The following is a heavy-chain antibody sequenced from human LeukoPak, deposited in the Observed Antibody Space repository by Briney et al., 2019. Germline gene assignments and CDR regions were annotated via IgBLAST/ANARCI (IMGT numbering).Heavy chain of an antibody. Sequence: PSETLSLTCAVYGGSFSGFHWNWIRQPPGKGLEWIGEINPSRSTNYNPSLKSRVTISVDTSKNQFSLRLTSVTVADTAVYYCARGIASSSWYSRSPRPGSYYMDVWGRGTTVTVSS. V-gene: IGHV4-34*01. CDR2: INPSRST. D-gene: IGHD6-13*01. CDR1: GGSFSGFH. CDR3: ARGIASSSWYSRSPRPGSYYMDV. J-gene: IGHJ6*03.